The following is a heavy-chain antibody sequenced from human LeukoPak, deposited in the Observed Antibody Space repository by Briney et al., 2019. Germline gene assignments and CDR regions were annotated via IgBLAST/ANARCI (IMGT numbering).Heavy chain of an antibody. D-gene: IGHD6-19*01. CDR1: GYSISSGYF. J-gene: IGHJ6*03. CDR3: ARSSGRDYYYYMDV. V-gene: IGHV4-38-2*02. CDR2: IYHSVTT. Sequence: SETLSLTCTVSGYSISSGYFWDWMRQPPGKGLEWIGSIYHSVTTHYNPSLKSRVTISLDTSKNQFSLKLSSVTAADTAVYYCARSSGRDYYYYMDVWGKGTTVTISS.